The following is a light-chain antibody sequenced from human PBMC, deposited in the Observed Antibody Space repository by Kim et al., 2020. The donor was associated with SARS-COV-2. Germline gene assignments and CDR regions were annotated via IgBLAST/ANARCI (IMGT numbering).Light chain of an antibody. CDR3: SSYASSNAWV. J-gene: IGLJ3*02. CDR1: TSDVGYYNY. V-gene: IGLV2-8*01. Sequence: GQSVTISCTGTTSDVGYYNYVSWYQQHPGKAPKLMIDEVTKRPSGVPDRFSGSKSGNTASLTVSGLQAEDEADYYCSSYASSNAWVFGGGTQLTVL. CDR2: EVT.